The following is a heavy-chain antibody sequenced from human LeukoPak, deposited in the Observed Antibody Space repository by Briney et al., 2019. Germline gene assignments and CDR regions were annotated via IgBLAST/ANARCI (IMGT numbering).Heavy chain of an antibody. V-gene: IGHV4-34*01. CDR1: GYSITSAYY. D-gene: IGHD3-16*01. CDR2: INHSGGT. J-gene: IGHJ6*03. Sequence: SETLSLTCTVSGYSITSAYYWSWIRQPPGKGLEWIGEINHSGGTKYNPSLKSRVTISVDTSKNQFSLKLSSVTAADTAMYYCARVKDPGGYYYYYYMDVWGKGTTVTVSS. CDR3: ARVKDPGGYYYYYYMDV.